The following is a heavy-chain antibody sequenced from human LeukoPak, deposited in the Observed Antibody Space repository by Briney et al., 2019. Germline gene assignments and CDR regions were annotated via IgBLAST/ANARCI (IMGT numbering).Heavy chain of an antibody. Sequence: GGSLRLSCAASGFTFSSYSMNWVRQAPGKGLEWVSSISSSSSYIYYADSVKGRFTISRDNAKNSLYLQMNSLRAEDTAVYYCARALYDYVWGRYWGQGTLVTVSS. CDR3: ARALYDYVWGRY. V-gene: IGHV3-21*01. CDR2: ISSSSSYI. CDR1: GFTFSSYS. J-gene: IGHJ4*02. D-gene: IGHD3-16*01.